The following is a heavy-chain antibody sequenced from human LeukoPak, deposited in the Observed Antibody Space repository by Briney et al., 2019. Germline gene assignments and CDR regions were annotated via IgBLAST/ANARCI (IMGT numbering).Heavy chain of an antibody. CDR1: GGSISSSNW. D-gene: IGHD3-10*01. J-gene: IGHJ4*02. Sequence: PSGTLSLTCAVSGGSISSSNWWSWVRQPPGKGLEWIAEIYDDGSTNYNPSLNSRVTISIDKSKNQFSLRLTSMTPADTAVYFCARAATKDIIIVRGLDYWGQGTLVTVSS. CDR3: ARAATKDIIIVRGLDY. V-gene: IGHV4-4*02. CDR2: IYDDGST.